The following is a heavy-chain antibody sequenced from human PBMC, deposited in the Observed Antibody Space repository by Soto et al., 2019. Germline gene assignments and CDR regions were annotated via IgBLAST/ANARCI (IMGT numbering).Heavy chain of an antibody. CDR1: GFTFSSYA. V-gene: IGHV3-23*01. Sequence: EVQLLQSGGGLVQPGGSLRLSCTGSGFTFSSYAMSWVRQAPGKGLEWVASITGSGGGPYYADSVKGRFTISKDNSKNTLYLQMNNLRADDSAVYYCAKFFVALASHFDHWGQGALVTVSS. CDR2: ITGSGGGP. D-gene: IGHD2-15*01. CDR3: AKFFVALASHFDH. J-gene: IGHJ1*01.